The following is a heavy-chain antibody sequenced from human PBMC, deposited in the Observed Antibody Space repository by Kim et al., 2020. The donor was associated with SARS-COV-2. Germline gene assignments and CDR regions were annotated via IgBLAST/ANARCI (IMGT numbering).Heavy chain of an antibody. CDR2: IYHSGST. V-gene: IGHV4-4*02. D-gene: IGHD3-10*01. Sequence: SETLSLTCAVSGGSISSSNWWSWVRQPPGKGLEWIGEIYHSGSTNYNPSLKSRATISVDKSKNQFSLKLSSVTAADTAVYYCASRSPLPSQKTGLPGANWFDPWGQGTLVTVSS. CDR1: GGSISSSNW. J-gene: IGHJ5*02. CDR3: ASRSPLPSQKTGLPGANWFDP.